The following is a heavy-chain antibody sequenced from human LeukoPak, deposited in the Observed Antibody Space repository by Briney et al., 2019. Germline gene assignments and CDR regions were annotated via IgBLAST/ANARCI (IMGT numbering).Heavy chain of an antibody. V-gene: IGHV4-61*02. CDR3: ARDAYSGYEAGYYMDV. Sequence: SETLSLTCTVSGDSISSGDYYWSWIRQPAGKGLEWIGRISSSGSTNYNPSLKSRVTISVDTSKNQFSLKLSSVTAAETAVYYCARDAYSGYEAGYYMDVWGKGTTVTVSS. CDR1: GDSISSGDYY. D-gene: IGHD5-12*01. CDR2: ISSSGST. J-gene: IGHJ6*03.